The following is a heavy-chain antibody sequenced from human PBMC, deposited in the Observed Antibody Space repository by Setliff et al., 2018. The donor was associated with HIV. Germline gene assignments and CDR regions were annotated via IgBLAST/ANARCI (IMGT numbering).Heavy chain of an antibody. D-gene: IGHD2-21*02. CDR1: GGSMSSYC. CDR3: ARGRDGYSLGNFDF. J-gene: IGHJ4*02. CDR2: IYSTGTT. Sequence: PSETLSLTCSVSGGSMSSYCWTWIRQSAGKGLEWIGHIYSTGTTNYNSSLKSRLTMSIDTSKNQFSLGLRSLTAADTAVYYCARGRDGYSLGNFDFWGQGTQVTAPQ. V-gene: IGHV4-4*07.